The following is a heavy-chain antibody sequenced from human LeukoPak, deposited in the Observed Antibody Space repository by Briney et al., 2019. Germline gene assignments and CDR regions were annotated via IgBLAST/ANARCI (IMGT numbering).Heavy chain of an antibody. CDR2: TYYRSKWNN. CDR3: ARGRNSGFDY. CDR1: GDSVSCNSAVA. J-gene: IGHJ4*02. D-gene: IGHD2/OR15-2a*01. Sequence: SQTLSLTCAISGDSVSCNSAVAWNWLRQSPSRGLEWLGRTYYRSKWNNDYAVSVKSRITINPDTSKNQFSLHLNSVTPEDTAVYYCARGRNSGFDYWGQGTLVTVSS. V-gene: IGHV6-1*01.